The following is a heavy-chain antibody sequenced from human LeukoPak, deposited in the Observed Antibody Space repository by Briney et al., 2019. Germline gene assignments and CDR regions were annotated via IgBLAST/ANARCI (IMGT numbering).Heavy chain of an antibody. J-gene: IGHJ4*02. CDR3: ARDRGSYSGYDFDY. CDR1: GFTFSSYA. V-gene: IGHV3-30*04. Sequence: GGSLRLSCAASGFTFSSYAMHWVRQAAGKGLEGVAVISYDGSNKYYADSVKGRFTISRDNSKNTLYLQMNSLRAEDTAVYYCARDRGSYSGYDFDYWGQGTLVTVSS. D-gene: IGHD5-12*01. CDR2: ISYDGSNK.